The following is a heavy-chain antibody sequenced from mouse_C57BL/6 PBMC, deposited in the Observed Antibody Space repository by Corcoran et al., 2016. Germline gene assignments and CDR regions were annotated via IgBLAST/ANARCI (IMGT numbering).Heavy chain of an antibody. CDR3: ARSPYSNYGDY. Sequence: EVQLQQSGPELVKPGASVKISCKASGYTFTDYYMNWVKQSHGKSLEWIGDINPNNGGTSYNQKFKGKATLTVDKSSSTAYMELRSLTSEDSAVYYCARSPYSNYGDYWGQGTTLTVSS. D-gene: IGHD2-5*01. CDR2: INPNNGGT. CDR1: GYTFTDYY. V-gene: IGHV1-26*01. J-gene: IGHJ2*01.